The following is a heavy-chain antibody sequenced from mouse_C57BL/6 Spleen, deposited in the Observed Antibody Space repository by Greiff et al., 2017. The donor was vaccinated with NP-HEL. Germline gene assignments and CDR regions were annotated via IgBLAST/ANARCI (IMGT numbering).Heavy chain of an antibody. CDR2: IRLKSDNYAT. CDR3: PPGRYFDY. D-gene: IGHD4-1*01. V-gene: IGHV6-3*01. CDR1: GFTFSNYW. J-gene: IGHJ2*01. Sequence: EVKLEESGGGLVQPGGSMKLSCVASGFTFSNYWMNWVRQSPEKGLEWVAQIRLKSDNYATHYAESVKGRFTISRDDSKSSVYLQMNNLRAEDTGIYYCPPGRYFDYWGQGTTLTVSS.